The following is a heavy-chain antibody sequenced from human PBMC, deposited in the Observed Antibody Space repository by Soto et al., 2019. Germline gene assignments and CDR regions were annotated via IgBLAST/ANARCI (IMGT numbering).Heavy chain of an antibody. CDR3: AREGAYFGRNAFDI. Sequence: PGGSLRLSCAASGLTFSTSNMYWVRQAPGKGLEWVSYISGSSFTIYYADSVKGRFTISRDNAKNSLYLQMNSLRDEDTAVYYCAREGAYFGRNAFDIWGQGTMVTVS. V-gene: IGHV3-48*02. CDR2: ISGSSFTI. D-gene: IGHD3-10*01. CDR1: GLTFSTSN. J-gene: IGHJ3*02.